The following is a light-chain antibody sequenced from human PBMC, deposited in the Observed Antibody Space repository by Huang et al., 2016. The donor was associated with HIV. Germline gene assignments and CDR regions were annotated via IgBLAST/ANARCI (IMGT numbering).Light chain of an antibody. CDR2: GAS. V-gene: IGKV3-20*01. CDR3: QQYGISPWT. J-gene: IGKJ1*01. Sequence: EVVLTQSPGTLSLSPGERATLSCRASQSVTDNQFAWYQQKPGQAPRLLIYGASARATGIPDRFTGSGSGTDLTLTISRLEPEDSAVYYCQQYGISPWTFGQGTKVEIK. CDR1: QSVTDNQ.